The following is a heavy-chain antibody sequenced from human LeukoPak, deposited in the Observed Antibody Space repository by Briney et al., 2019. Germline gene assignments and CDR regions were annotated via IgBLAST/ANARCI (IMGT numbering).Heavy chain of an antibody. J-gene: IGHJ4*02. D-gene: IGHD4-17*01. CDR2: IYWDDDK. CDR1: GFSLSISGVG. V-gene: IGHV2-5*02. Sequence: SGPTLVNPTQTLTLTCTFSGFSLSISGVGVGWIRQPPGKALEWLALIYWDDDKRYSPSLKSRLTITKDTSKNQVVLTMTNMDPVDTATYYCAHSRVMTTVTTYYFDYWGQGTLVTVSS. CDR3: AHSRVMTTVTTYYFDY.